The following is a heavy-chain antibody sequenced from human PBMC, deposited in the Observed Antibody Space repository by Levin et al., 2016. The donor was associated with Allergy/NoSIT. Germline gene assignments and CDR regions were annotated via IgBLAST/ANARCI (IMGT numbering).Heavy chain of an antibody. V-gene: IGHV3-21*06. CDR3: ARSVGATRRFDY. J-gene: IGHJ4*02. Sequence: GESLKISCAATGFSFSDFGMNWVRQGSREGARVGSRPLVGVGNYIYYADSVKGRFTVSRDNAQSSVILQMNNLRANDSAVYYCARSVGATRRFDYWGRGTLVTV. CDR2: LVGVGNYI. D-gene: IGHD1-26*01. CDR1: GFSFSDFG.